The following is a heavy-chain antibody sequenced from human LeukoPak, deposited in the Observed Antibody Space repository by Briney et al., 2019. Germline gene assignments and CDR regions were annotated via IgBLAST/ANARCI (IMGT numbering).Heavy chain of an antibody. CDR3: ARRTRIAAADY. Sequence: SETLSLTCSVSGGSISSSSYHWGWIRQSPGKGLEWIGEINHSGSTNYNPSLKSRVTISVDTSKNQFSLKLSSVTAADTAVYYCARRTRIAAADYWGQGTLVTVSS. CDR1: GGSISSSSYH. CDR2: INHSGST. V-gene: IGHV4-39*07. J-gene: IGHJ4*02. D-gene: IGHD6-13*01.